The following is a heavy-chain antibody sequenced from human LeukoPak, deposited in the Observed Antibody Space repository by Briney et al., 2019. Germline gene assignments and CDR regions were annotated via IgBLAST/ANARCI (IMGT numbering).Heavy chain of an antibody. J-gene: IGHJ4*02. V-gene: IGHV3-30*18. CDR1: GFTFSSNG. D-gene: IGHD3-22*01. Sequence: GRSLRLSCAASGFTFSSNGMHWVRQAPGKGLERVTLISRDGSNKYYADSVKGRFTISRDNSKNTLFLQMNSLRPEDTAVYHCAKVALFSGYYPPFDYWSQGTLVTVSS. CDR3: AKVALFSGYYPPFDY. CDR2: ISRDGSNK.